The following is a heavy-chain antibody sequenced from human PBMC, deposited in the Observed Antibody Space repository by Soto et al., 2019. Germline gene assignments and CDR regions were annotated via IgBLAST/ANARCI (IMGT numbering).Heavy chain of an antibody. CDR1: GFTFDDYN. D-gene: IGHD3-22*01. V-gene: IGHV3-43*01. CDR2: ISRDGTNT. J-gene: IGHJ5*02. Sequence: GGSLRLSCAASGFTFDDYNMHWVRQVPGKGLEWVSLISRDGTNTNYAESVKGRFTISRDNSKNSLYLQMNSLRTEDTALYYCVKETYYYDVSSYYPLGSWGQGXLVTVSS. CDR3: VKETYYYDVSSYYPLGS.